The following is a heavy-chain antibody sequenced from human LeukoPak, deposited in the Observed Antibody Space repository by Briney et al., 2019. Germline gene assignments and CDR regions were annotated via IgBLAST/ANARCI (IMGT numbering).Heavy chain of an antibody. CDR3: ARMEKRGNCGSNGMDV. D-gene: IGHD1-26*01. V-gene: IGHV2-26*01. CDR1: GFPLSNSRMG. J-gene: IGHJ6*02. CDR2: IFSNDEK. Sequence: SGPTLVKPTETLTLTCTVSGFPLSNSRMGVSWIRQPPGKALEWLAHIFSNDEKSCSTSLKSRLTISKDTSISQVVLTMTNMDPVDTATYYCARMEKRGNCGSNGMDVWGQGTTVTVPS.